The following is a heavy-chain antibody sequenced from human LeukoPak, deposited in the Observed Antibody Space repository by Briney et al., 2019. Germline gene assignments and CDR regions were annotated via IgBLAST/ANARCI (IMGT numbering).Heavy chain of an antibody. CDR2: IYYSGST. CDR1: GGSISSYY. J-gene: IGHJ4*02. V-gene: IGHV4-59*01. CDR3: ARVGAANEYY. Sequence: SETLSLTCTVSGGSISSYYWSWLRQPPGKGLEWIGYIYYSGSTNYNRSLKSRVTISVDTSKNQFSLKLSSVTAADTAVYYCARVGAANEYYWGQGTLVTVSS. D-gene: IGHD1-1*01.